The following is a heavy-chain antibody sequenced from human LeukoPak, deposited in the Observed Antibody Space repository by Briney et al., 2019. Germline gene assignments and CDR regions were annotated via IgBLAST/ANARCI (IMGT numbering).Heavy chain of an antibody. D-gene: IGHD6-19*01. V-gene: IGHV3-30*18. CDR1: GFTFSSYG. CDR3: AKESGSSGWHYYFDY. CDR2: ISYDGSNK. J-gene: IGHJ4*02. Sequence: GGSLRLSCAASGFTFSSYGTHWVRQAPGKGLEWVAVISYDGSNKYYADSVKGRFTISRDNSKNTLYLQMNSLRAEDTAVYYCAKESGSSGWHYYFDYWGQGTLVTVSS.